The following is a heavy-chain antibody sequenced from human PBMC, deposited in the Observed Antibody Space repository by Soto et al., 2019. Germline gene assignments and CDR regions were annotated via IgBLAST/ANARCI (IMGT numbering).Heavy chain of an antibody. CDR1: GFTVSSNY. CDR3: ARDPFIAVAVSYYYYGMDV. J-gene: IGHJ6*02. D-gene: IGHD6-19*01. V-gene: IGHV3-53*01. Sequence: GGSLRLSCAASGFTVSSNYMSWVRQAPGKGLEWVSVIYSGGSTYYADSVKGRFTISRDNSKNTLYLQMNSLRAEDTAVYYCARDPFIAVAVSYYYYGMDVWGQGTTVTVSS. CDR2: IYSGGST.